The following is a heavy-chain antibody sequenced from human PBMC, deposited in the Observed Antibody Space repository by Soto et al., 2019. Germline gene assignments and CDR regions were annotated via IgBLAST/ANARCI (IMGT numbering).Heavy chain of an antibody. CDR2: ITQDGSEK. V-gene: IGHV3-7*01. Sequence: SGGSLRLSCAASGFTFSSYWMTWVRQAPGKGLEWVANITQDGSEKYYMDSVKGRFTISRDNSKNTLYLQLNSLRAEDTAVYYCAKGIEGQRAVADYFDYWGQGTLVTVSS. D-gene: IGHD6-19*01. J-gene: IGHJ4*02. CDR1: GFTFSSYW. CDR3: AKGIEGQRAVADYFDY.